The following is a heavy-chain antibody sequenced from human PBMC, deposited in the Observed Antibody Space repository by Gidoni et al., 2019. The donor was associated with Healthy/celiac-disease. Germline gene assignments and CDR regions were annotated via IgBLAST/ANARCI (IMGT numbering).Heavy chain of an antibody. CDR1: GFTFSNAW. Sequence: EVQLVETGGGLVKPGGSLRLSCAASGFTFSNAWMNWVRQAPGKGLEWVGRIKSKTDGGTTDYAAPVKGRFTISRDDSKNTLYLQMNSLKTEDTAVYYCTTDRSVLRFLEWLPNVDYWGQGTLVTVSS. V-gene: IGHV3-15*07. CDR2: IKSKTDGGTT. CDR3: TTDRSVLRFLEWLPNVDY. D-gene: IGHD3-3*01. J-gene: IGHJ4*02.